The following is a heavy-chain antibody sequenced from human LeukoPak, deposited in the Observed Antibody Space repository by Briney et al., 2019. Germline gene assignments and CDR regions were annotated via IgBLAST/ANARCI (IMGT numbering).Heavy chain of an antibody. CDR3: ARDYSNYYGMDV. D-gene: IGHD6-13*01. J-gene: IGHJ6*02. V-gene: IGHV3-21*01. CDR1: EFTFSSYS. CDR2: ISGSGSYI. Sequence: GGSLRLSCAASEFTFSSYSMNWVRQAPGKGLEWFSSISGSGSYIYYADSVKGRFIISRDNAKNSVYLQMNSLRAEDTVVYYCARDYSNYYGMDVWGQGTTVTVSS.